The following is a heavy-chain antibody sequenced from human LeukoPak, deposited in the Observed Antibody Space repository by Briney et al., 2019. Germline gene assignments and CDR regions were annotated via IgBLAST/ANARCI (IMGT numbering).Heavy chain of an antibody. CDR3: ASRKLGNDY. J-gene: IGHJ4*02. D-gene: IGHD7-27*01. CDR2: INHSGST. V-gene: IGHV4-34*01. Sequence: KSSETLSLTCAVYGGSFSGYYWSWIRQPPGKGLEWIGEINHSGSTNDNPSLKSRVTISVDTSKNQFSLKLSSVTAADTAVYYCASRKLGNDYWGQGTLVTVSS. CDR1: GGSFSGYY.